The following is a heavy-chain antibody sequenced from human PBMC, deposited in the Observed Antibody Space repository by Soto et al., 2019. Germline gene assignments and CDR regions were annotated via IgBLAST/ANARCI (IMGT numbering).Heavy chain of an antibody. Sequence: DFCKAAECTFPSDGISLERQAPGQWLEWMGWISAYNGNTNYAQKLQGRVTMTTDTSTSTAYMELRSLRSDDTAVYYCARDPGGIVVVPAAIRGYYYYGMDVWGQGTTVTVSS. D-gene: IGHD2-2*02. CDR1: ECTFPSDG. CDR3: ARDPGGIVVVPAAIRGYYYYGMDV. J-gene: IGHJ6*02. CDR2: ISAYNGNT. V-gene: IGHV1-18*01.